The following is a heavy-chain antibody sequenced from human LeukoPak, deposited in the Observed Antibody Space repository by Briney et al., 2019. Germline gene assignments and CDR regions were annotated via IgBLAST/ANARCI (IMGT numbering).Heavy chain of an antibody. Sequence: GGSLRLSCAASGFTFNSYTMNWVRQAPGKGLEWVSYIVSHGRAIYYADSVKGRFTISRDNAQNSLFLHMNSLRAEDTAVYYCARGYCSGGSCYFNYFDYWGQGTLVTVSS. CDR2: IVSHGRAI. CDR1: GFTFNSYT. CDR3: ARGYCSGGSCYFNYFDY. D-gene: IGHD2-15*01. V-gene: IGHV3-48*01. J-gene: IGHJ4*02.